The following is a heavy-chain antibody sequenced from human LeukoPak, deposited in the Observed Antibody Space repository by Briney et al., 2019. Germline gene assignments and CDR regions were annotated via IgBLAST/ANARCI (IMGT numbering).Heavy chain of an antibody. J-gene: IGHJ3*02. CDR3: ARDGRYCSSTSCSIDAFDI. CDR2: ISTYNGNT. Sequence: ASLKVSCKASGYTFTSYGTSWVRQAPGQGLEWMGWISTYNGNTNYAQKFQGRVTITTDESTSTAYMELSSLRSEDTAVYYCARDGRYCSSTSCSIDAFDIWGQGTMVIVSS. V-gene: IGHV1-18*01. CDR1: GYTFTSYG. D-gene: IGHD2-2*01.